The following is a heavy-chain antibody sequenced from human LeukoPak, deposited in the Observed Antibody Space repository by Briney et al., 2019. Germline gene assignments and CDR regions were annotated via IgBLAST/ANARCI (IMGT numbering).Heavy chain of an antibody. D-gene: IGHD3-10*01. J-gene: IGHJ4*02. Sequence: GGSLRLSCAASGFTFSSYAMHWVRQAPGKGLEWVAVISYDGSNKYYADSVKGRFTISRDNSKNTLYLQMNSLRAKDTAVYYCARQKGSFGFDYWGQGTLVTVSS. V-gene: IGHV3-30*04. CDR1: GFTFSSYA. CDR2: ISYDGSNK. CDR3: ARQKGSFGFDY.